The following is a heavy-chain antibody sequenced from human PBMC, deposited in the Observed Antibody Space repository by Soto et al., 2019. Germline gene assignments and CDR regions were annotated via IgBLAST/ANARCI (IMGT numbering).Heavy chain of an antibody. V-gene: IGHV3-72*01. CDR2: TRNKANSYTT. D-gene: IGHD4-17*01. J-gene: IGHJ4*02. Sequence: EVQLVESGGGLVQPGGSLRLSCAASGFTLSDHYMDWVRQAPGKGLEWVGRTRNKANSYTTEYAASVKGRFTISRDDSKNSVYLQMNSLKTEDTAVYYCARYDYGGLDYWGQGTLVTVSP. CDR1: GFTLSDHY. CDR3: ARYDYGGLDY.